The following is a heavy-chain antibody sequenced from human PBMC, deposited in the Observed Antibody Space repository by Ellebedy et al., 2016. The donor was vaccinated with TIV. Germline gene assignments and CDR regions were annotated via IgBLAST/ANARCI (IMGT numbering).Heavy chain of an antibody. CDR2: IKQDGSEK. CDR3: ARERSYYDYFDY. D-gene: IGHD1-26*01. CDR1: GFTFSNFW. Sequence: GGSLRLXCAASGFTFSNFWMRWDRQAPGKGLEWVANIKQDGSEKYYVDSVKGRFTISRDNAKNSLYLQMNSLRAEDTAVYYCARERSYYDYFDYWGQGTLVTVSS. J-gene: IGHJ4*02. V-gene: IGHV3-7*01.